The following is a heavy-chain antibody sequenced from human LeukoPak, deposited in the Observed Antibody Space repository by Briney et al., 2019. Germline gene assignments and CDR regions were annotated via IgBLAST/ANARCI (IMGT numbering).Heavy chain of an antibody. V-gene: IGHV3-9*01. Sequence: GGSLRLSCAASGFTFGDYGMHWVRQAPGKGLEWVSGITYHSGTIGYADSVKGRFTISRDNAKSSMWLQMNSLRDEDTAVYYCARDQTPFYWGQGSLVTVSS. J-gene: IGHJ4*02. CDR2: ITYHSGTI. D-gene: IGHD2-15*01. CDR3: ARDQTPFY. CDR1: GFTFGDYG.